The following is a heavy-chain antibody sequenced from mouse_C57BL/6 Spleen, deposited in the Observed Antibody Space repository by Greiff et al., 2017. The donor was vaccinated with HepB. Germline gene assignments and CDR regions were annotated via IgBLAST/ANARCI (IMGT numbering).Heavy chain of an antibody. CDR3: AREENLAGTGAMDY. CDR2: IYPGDGDT. J-gene: IGHJ4*01. Sequence: VQLQQSGAELVKPGASVKISCKASGYAFSSYWMNWVKQRPGKGLEWIGQIYPGDGDTNYNGKFKGKATLTADKSSSTAYMQLSSLTSEDSAVYFCAREENLAGTGAMDYWGQGTSVTVSS. D-gene: IGHD4-1*01. V-gene: IGHV1-80*01. CDR1: GYAFSSYW.